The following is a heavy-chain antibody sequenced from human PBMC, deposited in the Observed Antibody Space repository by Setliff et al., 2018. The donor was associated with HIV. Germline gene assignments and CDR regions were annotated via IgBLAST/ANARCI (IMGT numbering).Heavy chain of an antibody. D-gene: IGHD4-17*01. CDR2: IYTSGST. CDR3: ARTSHDYGDYSFDY. CDR1: GGSISSGSYF. Sequence: PSETLSLTCTVSGGSISSGSYFWTWIRQPAGKGLEWIGRIYTSGSTNYNPSLKSRVTISVDASKNQFSLKLSSVTAADTAVYYCARTSHDYGDYSFDYWGQGTLVTVSS. V-gene: IGHV4-61*02. J-gene: IGHJ4*02.